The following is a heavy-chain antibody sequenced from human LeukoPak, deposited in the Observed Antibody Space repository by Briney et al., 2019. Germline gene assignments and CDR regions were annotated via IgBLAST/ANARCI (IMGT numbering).Heavy chain of an antibody. CDR3: ARGRPHGNDY. CDR1: GFTFSSYV. Sequence: GGSLRLSCAASGFTFSSYVMSWVRQAPGKGLVWVSRIASDGSSTTYADSVKGRFSISRDNAKNTLYLQMNSLRVEDTAVYYCARGRPHGNDYWGQGTLVTVSS. J-gene: IGHJ4*02. V-gene: IGHV3-74*01. D-gene: IGHD4-23*01. CDR2: IASDGSST.